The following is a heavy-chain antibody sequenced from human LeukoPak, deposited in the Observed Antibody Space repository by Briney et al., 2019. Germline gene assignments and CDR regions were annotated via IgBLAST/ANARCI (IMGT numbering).Heavy chain of an antibody. CDR1: GGTFSSYA. CDR2: IIPIFGTA. V-gene: IGHV1-69*13. D-gene: IGHD3/OR15-3a*01. Sequence: VASVKVSCKASGGTFSSYAISWVRQAPGQGLEWMGGIIPIFGTANYAQKFQGRVTITADESTSTAYMELSSLRSEDTAVYYCARDRWDQASTLLVGLLDYWGQGTLVTVSS. CDR3: ARDRWDQASTLLVGLLDY. J-gene: IGHJ4*02.